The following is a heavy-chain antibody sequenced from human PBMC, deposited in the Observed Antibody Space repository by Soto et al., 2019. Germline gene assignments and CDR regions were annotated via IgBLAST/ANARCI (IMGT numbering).Heavy chain of an antibody. D-gene: IGHD2-2*01. CDR3: ARDQIVVVPAVKTAYNWFDP. CDR1: GFTFSSYS. J-gene: IGHJ5*02. V-gene: IGHV3-48*01. CDR2: ISSSSSTI. Sequence: GGSLRLSCAASGFTFSSYSMNWVRQAPGEGLEWVSYISSSSSTIYYADSVKGRFTISRDNAKNSLYLQMNSLRAEDTAVYYCARDQIVVVPAVKTAYNWFDPWGQGTLVTVSS.